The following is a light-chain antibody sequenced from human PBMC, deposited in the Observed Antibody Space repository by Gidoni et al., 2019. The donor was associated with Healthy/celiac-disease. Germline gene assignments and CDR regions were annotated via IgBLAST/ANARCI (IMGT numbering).Light chain of an antibody. CDR2: GSS. V-gene: IGLV1-40*01. J-gene: IGLJ2*01. Sequence: QSVLTQPPSVSGAPGQRVTISCTGSSSNIGAGYAVHLYQQHPGTAPKLLIYGSSKRPAGVPDRFSGSKSGTSASLAITGLQAEDEADYYCQSYDNSLSGSVFGGGTKLTVL. CDR3: QSYDNSLSGSV. CDR1: SSNIGAGYA.